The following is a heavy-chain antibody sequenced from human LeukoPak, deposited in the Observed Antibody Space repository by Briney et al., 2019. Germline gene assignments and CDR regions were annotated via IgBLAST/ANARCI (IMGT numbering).Heavy chain of an antibody. V-gene: IGHV3-23*01. Sequence: PGGSLRLSCAASGFNFSSYAMSWVRQAPGKGLEWVSAISGSGGSTYYADSVKGRFTISRDNSKNTLYLQMNSLRAEDTAVYYCAKRKAGRDGYNLGYWGQGTLVTVSS. J-gene: IGHJ4*02. CDR1: GFNFSSYA. D-gene: IGHD5-24*01. CDR3: AKRKAGRDGYNLGY. CDR2: ISGSGGST.